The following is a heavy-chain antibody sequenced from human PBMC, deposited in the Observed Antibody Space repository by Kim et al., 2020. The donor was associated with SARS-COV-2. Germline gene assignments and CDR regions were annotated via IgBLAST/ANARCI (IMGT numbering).Heavy chain of an antibody. CDR3: ASNYGPSSRWYEVGCGY. V-gene: IGHV1-69*13. D-gene: IGHD6-13*01. CDR1: GGTFSSYA. J-gene: IGHJ4*02. CDR2: IIPIFGTA. Sequence: SVKVSCKASGGTFSSYAISWVRQAPGQGLEWIGGIIPIFGTANYAQKFQGRVAITADESTSTAYMELSSLRSEDTAVYYCASNYGPSSRWYEVGCGYRGQGTLVTVSS.